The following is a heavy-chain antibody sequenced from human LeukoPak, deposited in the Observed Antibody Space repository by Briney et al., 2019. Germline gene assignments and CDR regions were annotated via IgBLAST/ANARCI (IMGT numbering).Heavy chain of an antibody. J-gene: IGHJ6*02. CDR3: AREGEVVVAPHYGMDV. Sequence: KPSETLSLTCTVSGVAISSDYWSWIRQPAGPRLKWIGRIYTSGSTNYTPSLKSRVTMSVDTSKNQFSLKLSSVTAADTAVYYCAREGEVVVAPHYGMDVWGQGTTVTVSS. D-gene: IGHD2-15*01. CDR1: GVAISSDY. CDR2: IYTSGST. V-gene: IGHV4-4*07.